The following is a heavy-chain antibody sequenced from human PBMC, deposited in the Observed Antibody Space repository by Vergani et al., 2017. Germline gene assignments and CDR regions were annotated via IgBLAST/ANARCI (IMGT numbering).Heavy chain of an antibody. J-gene: IGHJ4*02. D-gene: IGHD3-10*01. CDR1: GFTFSSYA. CDR3: ARDRGGFLLWFVEASDY. Sequence: QMQLVESGGGVVQPGRSLRLSCAASGFTFSSYAMHWVRQAPGKGLEWVAVISYDGSNKYYAESVKGRFTIDRDNSKNTLYLQMNSLRAEDTAVYYCARDRGGFLLWFVEASDYWVQGTLVTVSS. V-gene: IGHV3-30-3*01. CDR2: ISYDGSNK.